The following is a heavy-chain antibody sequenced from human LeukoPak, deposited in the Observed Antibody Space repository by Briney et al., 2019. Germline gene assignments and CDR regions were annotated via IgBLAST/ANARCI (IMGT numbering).Heavy chain of an antibody. CDR2: ISGSGGGT. V-gene: IGHV3-23*01. CDR1: VFTFSSYS. CDR3: AKKMDPFDY. J-gene: IGHJ4*02. D-gene: IGHD5-24*01. Sequence: GGSLRLSCAASVFTFSSYSMSWVRQAPGKGLEWVSAISGSGGGTYYTDSVKGRFTISRDNSKNTLYLQMNSLRTEDTAVYYCAKKMDPFDYWGQGTLVTVSS.